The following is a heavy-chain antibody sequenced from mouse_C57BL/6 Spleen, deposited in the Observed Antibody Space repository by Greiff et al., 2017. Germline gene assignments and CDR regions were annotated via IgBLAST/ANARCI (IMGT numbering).Heavy chain of an antibody. V-gene: IGHV1-50*01. CDR3: ARSTTGVATWG. CDR1: GYTFTSYW. CDR2: IDPSDSYT. D-gene: IGHD1-1*01. Sequence: VQLQQPGAELVKPGASVKMSCKASGYTFTSYWMQWVKQRPGQGLEWIGEIDPSDSYTNYNHKFKGKATLTVDTSSSTAYMQLSSLTSEDSAVYYCARSTTGVATWGWGQGTTLTVSS. J-gene: IGHJ2*01.